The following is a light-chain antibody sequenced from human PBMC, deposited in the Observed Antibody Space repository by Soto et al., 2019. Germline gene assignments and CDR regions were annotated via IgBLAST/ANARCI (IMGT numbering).Light chain of an antibody. Sequence: DIQMTQSPSSLSASVGDRVTITCQASQDISNYLNWYQQKPGKAPKLLIYDASNLEIGVPSRFSGSGSGTDFTFTISSLQPEDIATYYCQQYDNLPPGLTFGGGTKVEIK. V-gene: IGKV1-33*01. J-gene: IGKJ4*01. CDR2: DAS. CDR1: QDISNY. CDR3: QQYDNLPPGLT.